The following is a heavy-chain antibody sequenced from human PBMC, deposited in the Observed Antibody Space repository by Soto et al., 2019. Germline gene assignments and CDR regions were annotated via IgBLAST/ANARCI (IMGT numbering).Heavy chain of an antibody. J-gene: IGHJ4*02. CDR2: INSDGTSI. CDR3: AKGWYQTIDH. V-gene: IGHV3-74*01. CDR1: GIDFRNTW. D-gene: IGHD1-1*01. Sequence: PGGSLRLSCAASGIDFRNTWIHWVRQVPGKGLVWVSRINSDGTSIIYADFVKGRFTSSRDNAKNTVYLQMSSLRVEDTAVYYCAKGWYQTIDHWGQGTPVTVSS.